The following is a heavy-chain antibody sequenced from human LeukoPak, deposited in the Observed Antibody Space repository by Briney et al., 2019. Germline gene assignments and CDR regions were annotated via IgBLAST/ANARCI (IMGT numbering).Heavy chain of an antibody. CDR1: GFTFSSYA. CDR2: ISGSGGST. CDR3: AKDGRGYYDSSGFWGASFAHYMDV. V-gene: IGHV3-23*01. D-gene: IGHD3-22*01. Sequence: PGGSLRLSCAASGFTFSSYAMSWVRQAPGKGLEWVSAISGSGGSTYYADSVKGRFTISRDNSKNTLYLQMNSLRAEDTAVYYCAKDGRGYYDSSGFWGASFAHYMDVWGKGTTVTISS. J-gene: IGHJ6*03.